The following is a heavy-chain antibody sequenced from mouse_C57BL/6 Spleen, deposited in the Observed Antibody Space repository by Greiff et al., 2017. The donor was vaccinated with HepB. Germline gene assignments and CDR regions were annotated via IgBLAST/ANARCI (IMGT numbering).Heavy chain of an antibody. CDR1: GYAFTNYL. D-gene: IGHD2-1*01. Sequence: VQLQQSGAELVRPGTSVKVSCKASGYAFTNYLIEWVKQRPGQGLEWIGVINPGSGGTNYNEKFKGKATLTADKSSSTAYMQLSSLTSEDSAVECGARGKGIYYGKDWFAYWGQGTLVTVSA. CDR3: ARGKGIYYGKDWFAY. J-gene: IGHJ3*01. V-gene: IGHV1-54*01. CDR2: INPGSGGT.